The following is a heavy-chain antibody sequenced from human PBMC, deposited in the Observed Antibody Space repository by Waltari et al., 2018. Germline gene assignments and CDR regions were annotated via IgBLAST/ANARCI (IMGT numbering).Heavy chain of an antibody. CDR2: IIPIFRTP. J-gene: IGHJ4*02. V-gene: IGHV1-69*01. D-gene: IGHD5-12*01. Sequence: QVQLAQSGAEVKKPGSSLKVSCKASGGSFSSSAISWVRQVPGQGLEWMGGIIPIFRTPNYAQKCLDRVTITAEESTNTVYMELRSLRPEDTAVYYCARSPGERWLQMFFDYWGQGTLVTVSS. CDR1: GGSFSSSA. CDR3: ARSPGERWLQMFFDY.